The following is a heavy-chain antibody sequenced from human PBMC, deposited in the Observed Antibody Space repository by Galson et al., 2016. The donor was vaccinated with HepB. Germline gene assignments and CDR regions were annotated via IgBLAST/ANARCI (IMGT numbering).Heavy chain of an antibody. J-gene: IGHJ4*02. CDR2: ISAYDGHT. V-gene: IGHV1-18*01. CDR1: GYTFTSRG. Sequence: SVKVSCKASGYTFTSRGISWVRQAPGLGLEWTGWISAYDGHTNYGQKLQDRLTMTTGTSTSTAYMELRSLRSDDTAVYYCARDQAPLPGDYWGQGTLVTVSS. CDR3: ARDQAPLPGDY. D-gene: IGHD2-15*01.